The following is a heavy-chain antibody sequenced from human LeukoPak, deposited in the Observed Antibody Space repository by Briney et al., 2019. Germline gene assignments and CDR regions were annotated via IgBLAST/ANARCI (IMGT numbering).Heavy chain of an antibody. CDR2: IYYSGST. Sequence: PSETLSLTCTVSGGSISSSSYYWGWIRQPPGKGLEWIGYIYYSGSTNYNPSLKSRVTISVDTSKNQFSLKLSSVTAADTAVYYCARGVQVAVAGFDYWGQGTLVTVSS. CDR3: ARGVQVAVAGFDY. V-gene: IGHV4-61*05. CDR1: GGSISSSSYY. J-gene: IGHJ4*02. D-gene: IGHD6-19*01.